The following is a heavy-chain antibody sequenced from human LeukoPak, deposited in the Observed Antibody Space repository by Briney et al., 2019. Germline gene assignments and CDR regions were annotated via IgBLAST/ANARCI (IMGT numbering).Heavy chain of an antibody. Sequence: SETLSLTCTVSGGSISSYYWSWIRQPAGKGLEWIGRFYTSGSTNYNPSLKSRVTMSVDTSKNQFSLKLSSVTAADTAVYYCARDSGGYSSGWYFGMDVWGQGTTVTVSS. J-gene: IGHJ6*02. CDR2: FYTSGST. CDR1: GGSISSYY. CDR3: ARDSGGYSSGWYFGMDV. V-gene: IGHV4-4*07. D-gene: IGHD6-19*01.